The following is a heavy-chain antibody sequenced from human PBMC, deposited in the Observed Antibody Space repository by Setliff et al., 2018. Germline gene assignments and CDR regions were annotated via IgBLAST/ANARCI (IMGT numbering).Heavy chain of an antibody. CDR3: ARTYCSDTSCYDYYYYMDV. Sequence: PGGSLRLSCAASGFTFSTYAMSWVRQAPGKGLEWLSGMSNDGSDKNYADSVKGRFTISRDNSKNTLYLQMNSLRAEDTAVYYCARTYCSDTSCYDYYYYMDVWGKGTTVTV. CDR1: GFTFSTYA. J-gene: IGHJ6*03. CDR2: MSNDGSDK. V-gene: IGHV3-30*03. D-gene: IGHD2-2*01.